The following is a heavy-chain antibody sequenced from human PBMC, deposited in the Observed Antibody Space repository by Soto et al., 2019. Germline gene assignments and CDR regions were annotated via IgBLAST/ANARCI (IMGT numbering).Heavy chain of an antibody. D-gene: IGHD3-16*01. CDR1: GFTFGDYG. CDR3: TRGLLGDPIWGSYGFDP. V-gene: IGHV3-49*03. J-gene: IGHJ5*02. Sequence: EVQLVESGGDLVQPGRSLRLSCTASGFTFGDYGLSWFRQTPGKGLEWVGFIRYKGIGGTTEYAASVKGRFTISRDDSRSIAYPQKNSLKTEDTAVYYFTRGLLGDPIWGSYGFDPWGQGILVTVSS. CDR2: IRYKGIGGTT.